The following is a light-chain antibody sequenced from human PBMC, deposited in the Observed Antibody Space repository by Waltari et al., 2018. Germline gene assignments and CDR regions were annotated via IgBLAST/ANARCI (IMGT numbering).Light chain of an antibody. CDR1: QSLLHSNGNTY. CDR3: MHALQTPLT. Sequence: DIVMTQSPLSLPVTPGEPASISCRSSQSLLHSNGNTYLDWYLQKPGQPPQFLIYLGSNRASGVPDRFRGSGSGTDFTLEISRVEAEDVGVYYCMHALQTPLTFGGGTKVEIK. V-gene: IGKV2-28*01. J-gene: IGKJ4*01. CDR2: LGS.